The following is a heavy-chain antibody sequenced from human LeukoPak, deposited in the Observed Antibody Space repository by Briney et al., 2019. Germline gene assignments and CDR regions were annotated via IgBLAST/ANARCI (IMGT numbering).Heavy chain of an antibody. Sequence: ASVKVSCKASGYTFTGYYMHWVRQAPGQGLEWMGWINPNSGGTNYAQKFQGRVTMTRDTSISTAYMELSSLRSEDTAVYYCARDRIAAAGDYYYYYMDVWGKGTTVTVSS. J-gene: IGHJ6*03. CDR2: INPNSGGT. D-gene: IGHD6-13*01. CDR1: GYTFTGYY. CDR3: ARDRIAAAGDYYYYYMDV. V-gene: IGHV1-2*02.